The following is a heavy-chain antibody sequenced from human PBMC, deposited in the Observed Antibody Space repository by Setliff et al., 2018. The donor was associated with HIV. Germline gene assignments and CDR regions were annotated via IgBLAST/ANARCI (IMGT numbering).Heavy chain of an antibody. CDR1: GGSIRSTSHY. J-gene: IGHJ4*02. D-gene: IGHD3-10*01. V-gene: IGHV4-61*05. Sequence: SETLSLTCTVSGGSIRSTSHYWGWIRQPPGKGLEWIGYIYYSGSTNYNPSLKSRVTISVDTSKNQFSLKLSSVTAADTAVYYCAPRHHKYGFLWGQGTLVTVSS. CDR3: APRHHKYGFL. CDR2: IYYSGST.